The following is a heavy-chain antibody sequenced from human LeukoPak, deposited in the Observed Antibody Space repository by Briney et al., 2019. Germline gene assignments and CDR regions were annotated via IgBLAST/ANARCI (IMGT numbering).Heavy chain of an antibody. V-gene: IGHV3-33*01. D-gene: IGHD1-26*01. Sequence: GGSLRLSCAASGFTFSSYGMHWVRQAPGKGLEWVAVIWYDGSNKYYADSVKGRFTISRDNSKNTLYLQMNSLRAEDTAVYYCARAEGYSGSSLGDYWGQGTLVTVSS. CDR3: ARAEGYSGSSLGDY. CDR1: GFTFSSYG. J-gene: IGHJ4*02. CDR2: IWYDGSNK.